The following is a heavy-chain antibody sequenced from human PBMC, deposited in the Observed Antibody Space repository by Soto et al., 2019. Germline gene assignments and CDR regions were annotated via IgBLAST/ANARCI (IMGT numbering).Heavy chain of an antibody. D-gene: IGHD6-13*01. CDR1: GYTFTGYY. CDR2: INPNSGGT. CDR3: ARGGIAAADPPPYYYGMYV. Sequence: ASVKLSCKASGYTFTGYYMHWVRQAPGQGLEWMGWINPNSGGTNYAQKFQGWVTMTRDTSISTAYMELSRLRSDDTAVYYCARGGIAAADPPPYYYGMYVWGQGTTVTVSS. J-gene: IGHJ6*02. V-gene: IGHV1-2*04.